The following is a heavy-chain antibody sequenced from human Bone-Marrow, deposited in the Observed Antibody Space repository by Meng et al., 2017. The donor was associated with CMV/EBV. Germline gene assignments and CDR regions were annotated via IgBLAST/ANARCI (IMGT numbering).Heavy chain of an antibody. CDR1: GLTFSSYW. V-gene: IGHV3-7*01. CDR3: ARGLLAYCGGDCYWGFDY. J-gene: IGHJ4*02. D-gene: IGHD2-21*01. CDR2: IKQDGGEK. Sequence: GESLKISCAASGLTFSSYWMSWVRQAPGKGLEWVANIKQDGGEKYYVDSVKGRFTISRDNAKNSLYLQMNSLRAEDTAVYYCARGLLAYCGGDCYWGFDYWGQGTLVTVSS.